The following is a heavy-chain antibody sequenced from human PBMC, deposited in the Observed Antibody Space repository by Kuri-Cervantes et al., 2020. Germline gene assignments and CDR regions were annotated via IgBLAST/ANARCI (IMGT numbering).Heavy chain of an antibody. CDR2: ISWNSGSI. J-gene: IGHJ6*02. CDR1: GFTFDDYA. D-gene: IGHD5-24*01. Sequence: GGSLRLSCAASGFTFDDYAMHWVRQAPGKGLEWVSGISWNSGSIGYADSVKGRFTISRDNAKNSLYLQMNSLRAEDTALYYCARWGGGYYYYGMDVWGQGTTVTVSS. CDR3: ARWGGGYYYYGMDV. V-gene: IGHV3-9*01.